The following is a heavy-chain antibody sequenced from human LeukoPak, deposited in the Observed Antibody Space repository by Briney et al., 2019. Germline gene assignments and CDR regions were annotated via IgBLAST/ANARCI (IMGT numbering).Heavy chain of an antibody. D-gene: IGHD5-18*01. Sequence: SVKVSCKASGGTFSSYAISWVRQAPGQGLEWMGGIIPIFGTANYAQKFQGRVTITADESRSTAYMELSSLRSEDTAVYYCARDVTDSLPWYYYMDVWGKGTTVTVSS. J-gene: IGHJ6*03. V-gene: IGHV1-69*13. CDR3: ARDVTDSLPWYYYMDV. CDR2: IIPIFGTA. CDR1: GGTFSSYA.